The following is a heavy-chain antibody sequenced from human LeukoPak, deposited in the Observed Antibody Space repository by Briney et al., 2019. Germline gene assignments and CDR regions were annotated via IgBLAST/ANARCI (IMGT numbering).Heavy chain of an antibody. CDR3: ARNCGGGANCYNLFGMDV. D-gene: IGHD2-21*01. CDR1: GDSFDIYV. J-gene: IGHJ6*02. CDR2: IIPIFNTA. Sequence: SVKVSCKASGDSFDIYVINWVRQAPGQGLEWMGRIIPIFNTANYAQKFQGRVTITADKSTTTAYMELTNLRSDDAAVYFCARNCGGGANCYNLFGMDVWGQGTTVTVSS. V-gene: IGHV1-69*06.